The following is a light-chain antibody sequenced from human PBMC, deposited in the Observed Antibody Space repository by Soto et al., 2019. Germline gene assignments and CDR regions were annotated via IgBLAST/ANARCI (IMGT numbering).Light chain of an antibody. CDR3: QHATSFPIT. CDR1: QGIGTW. CDR2: AAS. J-gene: IGKJ5*01. Sequence: IQMTQAPSSVFASVGKRVTITYQASQGIGTWLAWYQQKPGKAPSLLIYAASTLHSGVPSRFTGRGSGTDFTLTISSLQPEDSATYYCQHATSFPITFGQGTRLEIK. V-gene: IGKV1D-12*01.